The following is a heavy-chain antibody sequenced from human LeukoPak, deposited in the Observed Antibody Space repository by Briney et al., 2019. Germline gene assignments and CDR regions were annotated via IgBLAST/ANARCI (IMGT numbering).Heavy chain of an antibody. V-gene: IGHV3-64D*09. J-gene: IGHJ4*02. D-gene: IGHD6-19*01. CDR2: ISSNGGST. CDR3: VKENQYSSGWHDY. Sequence: HPGGSLRLSCSASGFTFSSYAMHWVRQAPGKGLEYVSAISSNGGSTYYADSVKGRFTISRDNSKNTLYLQMSSLRAEDTAVYYCVKENQYSSGWHDYWGQGTLVTVSS. CDR1: GFTFSSYA.